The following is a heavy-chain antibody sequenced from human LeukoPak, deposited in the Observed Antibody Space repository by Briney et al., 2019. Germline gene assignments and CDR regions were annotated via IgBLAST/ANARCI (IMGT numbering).Heavy chain of an antibody. V-gene: IGHV4-38-2*02. Sequence: SETLSLTCNVSGYSISSGYYWGWIRQPPGKGLEWIGSAFHSGNSFYNPSLKSRLTISVDTSKNQFSLKLSSVTAADTAVYYCARHGIKDNVLDWLDPWGQGTLVTVSS. J-gene: IGHJ5*02. CDR3: ARHGIKDNVLDWLDP. CDR1: GYSISSGYY. D-gene: IGHD3-16*01. CDR2: AFHSGNS.